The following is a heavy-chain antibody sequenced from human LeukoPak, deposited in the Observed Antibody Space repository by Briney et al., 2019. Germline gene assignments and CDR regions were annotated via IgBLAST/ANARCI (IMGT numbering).Heavy chain of an antibody. Sequence: PSETLSLTCAVYGGSFSGYYWSWIRQPPGKGLEWIGEINHSGSTNYNPSLKSRVTISVDTSKNQFSLKLSSVTAADTAVYYCARHKKYSSGQDYWGQGTLVTVSS. V-gene: IGHV4-34*01. J-gene: IGHJ4*02. CDR1: GGSFSGYY. CDR2: INHSGST. D-gene: IGHD6-19*01. CDR3: ARHKKYSSGQDY.